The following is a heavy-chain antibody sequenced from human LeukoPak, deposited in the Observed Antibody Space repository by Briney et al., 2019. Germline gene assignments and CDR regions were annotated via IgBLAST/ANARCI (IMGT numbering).Heavy chain of an antibody. J-gene: IGHJ5*02. Sequence: GGSLRLSCAASGFSVSSNYMSWVRQAPGKGLEWVSVIYRDGTTYYADSVKGRFTISRDNSRNMLYVQMNNLRAEDTAVYYCVRDLRGSNWFDPWGQGTLVTVSS. CDR1: GFSVSSNY. D-gene: IGHD2-2*01. CDR3: VRDLRGSNWFDP. V-gene: IGHV3-53*01. CDR2: IYRDGTT.